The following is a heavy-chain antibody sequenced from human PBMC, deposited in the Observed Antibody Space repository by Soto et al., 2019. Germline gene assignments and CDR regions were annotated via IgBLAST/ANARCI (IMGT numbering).Heavy chain of an antibody. J-gene: IGHJ6*02. V-gene: IGHV3-30*18. CDR3: VKGANYYDSSGYYTENYYGMDA. Sequence: PGGSLRLSCAASGFTFSSYGMHWVRQAPGKGLEWVAVISYDGSNKYYADSVKGRFTISRDNSKNTLYLQMNSLRAEDTAVYYCVKGANYYDSSGYYTENYYGMDAWGQGTTVTVSS. D-gene: IGHD3-22*01. CDR2: ISYDGSNK. CDR1: GFTFSSYG.